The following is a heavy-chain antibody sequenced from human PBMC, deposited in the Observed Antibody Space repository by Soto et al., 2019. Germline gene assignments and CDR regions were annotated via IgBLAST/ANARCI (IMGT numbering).Heavy chain of an antibody. CDR1: GFTFRNFG. J-gene: IGHJ4*02. CDR2: ISYDGTNK. Sequence: QVQLVESGGGVVQPGRSLRLSCAASGFTFRNFGMHWVRQAPGKGLEWVAVISYDGTNKYYADSVKGRFTISRDNSKKPLDRQTNSLRAEDTAVYYCAKAVPPFVVVTASDYWGQGTLVTVSS. D-gene: IGHD2-21*02. V-gene: IGHV3-30*18. CDR3: AKAVPPFVVVTASDY.